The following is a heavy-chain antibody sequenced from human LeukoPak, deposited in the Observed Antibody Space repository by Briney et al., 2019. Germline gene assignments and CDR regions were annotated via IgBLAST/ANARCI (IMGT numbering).Heavy chain of an antibody. CDR2: IIPILGIA. J-gene: IGHJ4*02. Sequence: ASVTVSCKASGGTFSSYAISWVRQAPGQGLEWMGRIIPILGIANYAQKFQGRVTITADKSTSTAYMELSSLRSEDTAVYYCARATVTRYYFDYWGQGTLVTVSS. CDR1: GGTFSSYA. V-gene: IGHV1-69*04. D-gene: IGHD4-17*01. CDR3: ARATVTRYYFDY.